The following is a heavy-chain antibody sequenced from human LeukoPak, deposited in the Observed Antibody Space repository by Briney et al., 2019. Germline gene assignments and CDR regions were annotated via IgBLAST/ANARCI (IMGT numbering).Heavy chain of an antibody. V-gene: IGHV3-23*01. CDR1: GLTFCDSA. D-gene: IGHD3-9*01. CDR3: AKWRDYDILTGYYDSDY. J-gene: IGHJ4*02. Sequence: RGSLRLSSAASGLTFCDSAMCGGRQAPGRRVEWGSAIFGSGGSTYYADSVKGRSTISRDNPKNTLYLQMNSLRADDAAVYYCAKWRDYDILTGYYDSDYWGQGTLVTVSS. CDR2: IFGSGGST.